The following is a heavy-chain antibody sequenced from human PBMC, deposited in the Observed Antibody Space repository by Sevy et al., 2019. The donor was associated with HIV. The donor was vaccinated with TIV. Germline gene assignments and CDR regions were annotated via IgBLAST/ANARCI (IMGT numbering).Heavy chain of an antibody. CDR3: ARDLFSGGNAVYGY. J-gene: IGHJ4*02. V-gene: IGHV3-21*01. D-gene: IGHD2-15*01. Sequence: GGSLRLSCAASGFTFSSYAMNWVRQAPGKGLEWVSSINAISSNIYYADSVKGRFTIARDNAENSLYLQMNSVRAEDTAVYYCARDLFSGGNAVYGYWGQGTLVTVSS. CDR2: INAISSNI. CDR1: GFTFSSYA.